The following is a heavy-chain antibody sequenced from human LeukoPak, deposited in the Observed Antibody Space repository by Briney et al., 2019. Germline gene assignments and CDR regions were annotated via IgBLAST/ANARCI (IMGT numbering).Heavy chain of an antibody. Sequence: GSLRLSCAASGFTVSSNYMSWVRQAPGKGLEWVSVIYSGGSTYYADSVKGRFTISRDNSKNTLYLQMNSLRAEDTAVYYCAKAPYYYGSGSYYTFWGQGTLVTVSS. CDR1: GFTVSSNY. CDR3: AKAPYYYGSGSYYTF. CDR2: IYSGGST. D-gene: IGHD3-10*01. V-gene: IGHV3-53*01. J-gene: IGHJ4*02.